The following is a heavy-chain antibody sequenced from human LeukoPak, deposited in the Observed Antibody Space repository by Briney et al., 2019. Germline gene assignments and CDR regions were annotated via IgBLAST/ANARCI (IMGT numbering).Heavy chain of an antibody. V-gene: IGHV4-30-4*01. CDR2: IYYSGST. CDR3: ARDFTDYYGMDV. CDR1: GGSISSGDYY. Sequence: SETLSLTCTVSGGSISSGDYYWSWIRQPPGKGLEWIGYIYYSGSTYYNPSLKSRVTISVDTPKNQFSLKLSSVTAADTAVHYCARDFTDYYGMDVWGQGTTVTVSS. J-gene: IGHJ6*02.